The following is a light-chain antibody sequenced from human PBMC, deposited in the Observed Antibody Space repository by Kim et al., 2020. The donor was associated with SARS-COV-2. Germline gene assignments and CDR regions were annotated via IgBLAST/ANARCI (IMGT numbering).Light chain of an antibody. V-gene: IGLV2-14*03. CDR3: SSKTRDNTYV. J-gene: IGLJ1*01. CDR1: NRDIGYDDY. Sequence: QSVLTQPASGSGSPGQSITISCTGTNRDIGYDDYVSWFQLHPDSAPKLIIFEVTRRPSGISARFSGSKSGNTASLTISGLQADDEADYYCSSKTRDNTYVFASGTKVTVL. CDR2: EVT.